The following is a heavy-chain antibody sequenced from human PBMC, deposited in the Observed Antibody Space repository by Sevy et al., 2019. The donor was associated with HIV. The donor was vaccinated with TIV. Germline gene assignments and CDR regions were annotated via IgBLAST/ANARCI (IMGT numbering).Heavy chain of an antibody. CDR3: AKVGGGRYGYSYGINDY. J-gene: IGHJ4*02. CDR1: GFSFSSYG. D-gene: IGHD5-18*01. V-gene: IGHV3-30*02. Sequence: GGSLRLSCAASGFSFSSYGMHWVRQAPGKGLEWLAVIWFDGSNEYYADSVKGRFTISRDIAKNTLYLQMNSLRAEDTAVYYCAKVGGGRYGYSYGINDYWGQGTLVTVSS. CDR2: IWFDGSNE.